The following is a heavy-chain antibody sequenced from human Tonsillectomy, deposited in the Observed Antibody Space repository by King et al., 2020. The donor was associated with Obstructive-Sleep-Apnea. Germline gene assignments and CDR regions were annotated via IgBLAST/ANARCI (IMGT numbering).Heavy chain of an antibody. CDR3: AREGGGLCTSTSCYAIFDP. J-gene: IGHJ5*02. CDR2: IHYSGTT. V-gene: IGHV4-39*07. D-gene: IGHD2-2*01. CDR1: GGSITTTTYF. Sequence: QLQESGPGLVKPSETLSLTCTVSGGSITTTTYFWGWIRQPPGKGLEWIGSIHYSGTTYYNPSLSSRVTISVDTSKKQFSLKLNSLTAADTAVYYCAREGGGLCTSTSCYAIFDPWGQGTLVTVSS.